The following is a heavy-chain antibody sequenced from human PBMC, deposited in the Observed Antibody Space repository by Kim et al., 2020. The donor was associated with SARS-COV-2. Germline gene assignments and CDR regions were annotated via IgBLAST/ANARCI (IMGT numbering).Heavy chain of an antibody. CDR1: DNSISSWY. D-gene: IGHD1-26*01. J-gene: IGHJ5*02. Sequence: SETLSLTCTVSDNSISSWYWSWIRQPAGRGLEWLGRIYVNGNNDYNPSFAGRVTMSVDASRRQVSLKLTSMTVADTAVYYCARGRWDNWPDPWGQGTQVT. CDR3: ARGRWDNWPDP. CDR2: IYVNGNN. V-gene: IGHV4-4*07.